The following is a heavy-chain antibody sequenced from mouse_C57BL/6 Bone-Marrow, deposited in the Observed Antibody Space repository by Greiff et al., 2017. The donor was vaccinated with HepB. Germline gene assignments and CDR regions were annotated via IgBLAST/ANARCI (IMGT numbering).Heavy chain of an antibody. J-gene: IGHJ3*01. D-gene: IGHD4-1*01. CDR3: ARDARGTFAY. V-gene: IGHV5-4*01. CDR1: GFTFSSYA. CDR2: ISDGGSYT. Sequence: EVHLVESGGGLVKPGGSLKLSCAASGFTFSSYAMSWVRQTPEKRLEWVATISDGGSYTYYPDNVKGRFTISRDNAKNNLYLQMSHLKSEDTAMYYCARDARGTFAYWGQGTLVTVSA.